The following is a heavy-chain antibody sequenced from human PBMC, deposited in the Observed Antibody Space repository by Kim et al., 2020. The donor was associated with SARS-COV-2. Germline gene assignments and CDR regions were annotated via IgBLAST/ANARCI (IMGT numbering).Heavy chain of an antibody. Sequence: GGSLRLSCAASGFTFSNAWMSWVRQAPGKGLEWVGRIKSKTDGGTTDYAAPVKGRFTISRDDSKNTLYLQMNSLKTEDTAVYYCTTSPGGWLRFRGLGQYGMDVWGQGTTVTVSS. D-gene: IGHD5-12*01. CDR3: TTSPGGWLRFRGLGQYGMDV. CDR1: GFTFSNAW. V-gene: IGHV3-15*01. J-gene: IGHJ6*02. CDR2: IKSKTDGGTT.